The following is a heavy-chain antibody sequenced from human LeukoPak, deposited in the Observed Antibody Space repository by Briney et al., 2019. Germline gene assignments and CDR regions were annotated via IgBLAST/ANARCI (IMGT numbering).Heavy chain of an antibody. Sequence: ASVKVSCKAFGYTFTSFDINWVRQAPGQGLEWMGWMNPDSGKTGYAQKFQGRVTMTRNTSISTAYMELSSLRSEDTAVYYCARGNGDFIYWGQGTLVTVSS. J-gene: IGHJ4*02. CDR3: ARGNGDFIY. D-gene: IGHD4-17*01. CDR1: GYTFTSFD. V-gene: IGHV1-8*01. CDR2: MNPDSGKT.